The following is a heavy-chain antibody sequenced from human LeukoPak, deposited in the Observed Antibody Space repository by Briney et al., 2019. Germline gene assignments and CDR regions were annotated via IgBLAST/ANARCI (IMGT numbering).Heavy chain of an antibody. CDR1: GFTVSSNY. J-gene: IGHJ4*02. CDR2: VYISGST. CDR3: ARGYRSQSSRGSYYFESIDY. Sequence: GGSLRLSCAASGFTVSSNYMTWFRQAPGKGLEWVSVVYISGSTYYADSVKGRFTISRDNSNNTQYLQMNSLRAEDTAVYYCARGYRSQSSRGSYYFESIDYWGQGTLVAVSS. D-gene: IGHD1-26*01. V-gene: IGHV3-66*01.